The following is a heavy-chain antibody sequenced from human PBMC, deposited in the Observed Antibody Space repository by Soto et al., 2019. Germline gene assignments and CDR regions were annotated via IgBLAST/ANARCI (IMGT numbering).Heavy chain of an antibody. D-gene: IGHD1-26*01. J-gene: IGHJ4*02. CDR3: ATDYPNVGIGYFDS. Sequence: EVQVVESGGDLIQPGGSLRLSCAASGFKVGSSYVTWVRQAPGKGRDWVSVIVSGGSTHYADSVTGRFTVSRDVSNNTVYLQMSSLRAEDTAVYFCATDYPNVGIGYFDSWGLGTLVTVSS. V-gene: IGHV3-53*01. CDR1: GFKVGSSY. CDR2: IVSGGST.